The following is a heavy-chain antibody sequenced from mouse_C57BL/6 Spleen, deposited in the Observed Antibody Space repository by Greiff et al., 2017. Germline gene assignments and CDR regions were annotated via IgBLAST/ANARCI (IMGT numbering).Heavy chain of an antibody. V-gene: IGHV1-54*01. D-gene: IGHD2-2*01. CDR1: GYAFTNYL. CDR2: INPGSGGT. J-gene: IGHJ3*01. CDR3: ARSAMVTRFAY. Sequence: VKLQQSGAELVRPGTSVKVSCKASGYAFTNYLIEWVKQRPGQGLEWIGVINPGSGGTNYNEKFKGKATLTADKSSSTAYMQLSSLTSEDSAVYFCARSAMVTRFAYWGQGTLVTVSA.